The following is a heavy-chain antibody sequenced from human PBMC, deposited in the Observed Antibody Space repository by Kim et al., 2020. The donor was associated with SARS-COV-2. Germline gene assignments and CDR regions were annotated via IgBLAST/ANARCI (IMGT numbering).Heavy chain of an antibody. J-gene: IGHJ6*02. V-gene: IGHV4-34*01. CDR2: INHSGST. Sequence: SETLSLTCAVYGGSFSGYYWSWIRQPPGKGLEWIGEINHSGSTNYNPSLKSRVTISVDTSKNQFSLKLSSVTAADTAVYYCARVAPGDVWGQGTTVTVSS. CDR3: ARVAPGDV. CDR1: GGSFSGYY.